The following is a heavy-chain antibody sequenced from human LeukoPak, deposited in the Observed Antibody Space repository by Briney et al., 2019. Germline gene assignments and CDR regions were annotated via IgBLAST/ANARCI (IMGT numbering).Heavy chain of an antibody. CDR3: ARTGGSGPYDAFDI. D-gene: IGHD2-15*01. V-gene: IGHV4-59*01. CDR1: GGSISSYY. J-gene: IGHJ3*02. CDR2: IYYSGST. Sequence: SETLSLTCTVSGGSISSYYWSWIRQPPGKGLEWIGYIYYSGSTNYNPSLKSRVTISVDTSKNQFSLKLSSVTAADTAVYYCARTGGSGPYDAFDIWGQGTMVTVSS.